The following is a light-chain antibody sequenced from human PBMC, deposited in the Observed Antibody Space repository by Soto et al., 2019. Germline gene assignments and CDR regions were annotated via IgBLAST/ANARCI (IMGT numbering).Light chain of an antibody. CDR3: QQYGGSPRT. CDR2: GAS. CDR1: QSVSSNY. Sequence: EIVLTQSPGTLSLSPGERATLSCRASQSVSSNYLACYQQKSGQAPRLLIYGASSRATGIPDRFSGSGSGTDFTLTISSLEPEDFAVYYCQQYGGSPRTFGQGTKVEIK. V-gene: IGKV3-20*01. J-gene: IGKJ1*01.